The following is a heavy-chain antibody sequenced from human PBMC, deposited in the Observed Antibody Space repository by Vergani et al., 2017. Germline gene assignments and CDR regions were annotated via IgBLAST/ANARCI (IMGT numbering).Heavy chain of an antibody. CDR2: ISSSSSYI. CDR1: GFTFSSYS. Sequence: EVQLVESGGGLVKPGGSLRLSCAASGFTFSSYSMNWVRQAPGKGLEWVSSISSSSSYIYYADSVKGRFTISRDNAKNSLYLQMNSLRAEDTAVYYCARAGGLVVPAAMPGDYYYGMDVWGQGTTVTVS. V-gene: IGHV3-21*01. CDR3: ARAGGLVVPAAMPGDYYYGMDV. D-gene: IGHD2-2*01. J-gene: IGHJ6*02.